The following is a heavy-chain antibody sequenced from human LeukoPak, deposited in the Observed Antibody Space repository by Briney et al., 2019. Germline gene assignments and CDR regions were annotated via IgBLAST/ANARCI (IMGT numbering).Heavy chain of an antibody. CDR3: ARVMGGYSSSWPHYYYYYMDV. CDR1: GFTFSSYS. D-gene: IGHD6-13*01. V-gene: IGHV3-21*01. J-gene: IGHJ6*03. Sequence: GGSLRLSCAASGFTFSSYSMNWVRQTPGKGLDWVSSISSSSSYKYYADSVRGRFTISRDNARNSLYLQMNGLRAEDTAVYYCARVMGGYSSSWPHYYYYYMDVWGKGTTVTVSS. CDR2: ISSSSSYK.